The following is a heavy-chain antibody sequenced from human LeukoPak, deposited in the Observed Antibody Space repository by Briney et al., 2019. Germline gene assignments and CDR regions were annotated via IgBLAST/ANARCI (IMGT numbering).Heavy chain of an antibody. CDR1: GYTFTSYG. CDR3: ARDHVEYSSSWFGYYYMDV. Sequence: ASVKVSCKASGYTFTSYGISWVRQAPGQGLEWMGWINAYNGKTNYAQKLQGRVTMTTDTSTSTAYMELRSLRSDDTAVYYCARDHVEYSSSWFGYYYMDVWGKGTTVTVSS. J-gene: IGHJ6*03. V-gene: IGHV1-18*01. D-gene: IGHD6-13*01. CDR2: INAYNGKT.